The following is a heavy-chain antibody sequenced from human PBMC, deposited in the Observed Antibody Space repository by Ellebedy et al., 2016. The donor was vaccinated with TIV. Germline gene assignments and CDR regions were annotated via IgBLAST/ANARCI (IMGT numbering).Heavy chain of an antibody. CDR1: GFTFHNYW. Sequence: GESLKISCAASGFTFHNYWMNWVRQAPGKGLEWVANIKRDGSEKYYVDSVKGRFTISRDNTNNSLYLQMNSLRAEDTAVYYCAKAGDLYSATYSNYYYAMDVWGQGTTVTVSS. CDR2: IKRDGSEK. CDR3: AKAGDLYSATYSNYYYAMDV. D-gene: IGHD1-26*01. V-gene: IGHV3-7*05. J-gene: IGHJ6*02.